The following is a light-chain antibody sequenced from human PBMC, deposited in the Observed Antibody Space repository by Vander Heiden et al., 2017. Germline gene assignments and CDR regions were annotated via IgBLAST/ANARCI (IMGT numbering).Light chain of an antibody. CDR1: KSISSSY. J-gene: IGKJ5*01. CDR3: QQYGSSPIT. Sequence: ETLLTQSPATLPVLPGERTTLPCRAGKSISSSYLAWYQQKPGQAPRLLIYDASNRATGIPDRFSGSGSGTDFTLTISRLEPEDFAVYYCQQYGSSPITFGPGTRLEIK. V-gene: IGKV3-20*01. CDR2: DAS.